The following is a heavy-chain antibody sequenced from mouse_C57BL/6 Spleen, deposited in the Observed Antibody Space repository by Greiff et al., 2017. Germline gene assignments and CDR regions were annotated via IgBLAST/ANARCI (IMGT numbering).Heavy chain of an antibody. D-gene: IGHD2-4*01. CDR3: ARGDDYAWFAY. CDR1: GYSITSGYY. CDR2: ISYDGSN. V-gene: IGHV3-6*01. J-gene: IGHJ3*01. Sequence: EESGPGLVKPSQSLSLTCSVTGYSITSGYYWNWIRQFPGNKLEWMGYISYDGSNNYNPSLKNRISITRDTSKNQFFLKLNSVTTEDAATYYCARGDDYAWFAYWGQGTLVTVSA.